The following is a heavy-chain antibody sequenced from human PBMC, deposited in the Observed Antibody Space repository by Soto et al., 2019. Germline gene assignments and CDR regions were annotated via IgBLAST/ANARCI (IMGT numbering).Heavy chain of an antibody. Sequence: GGSLRLSCAASGFTFSNYAMHWVRQAPGKGLEWVALTSYDGNNEYYTDSVKGRFTISRDNSKNTLFLQMNSPRPEDTAVYYCAKEKEVFNWATSYFDYWGRGALVTVSS. CDR2: TSYDGNNE. CDR3: AKEKEVFNWATSYFDY. J-gene: IGHJ4*02. D-gene: IGHD1-1*01. CDR1: GFTFSNYA. V-gene: IGHV3-30*18.